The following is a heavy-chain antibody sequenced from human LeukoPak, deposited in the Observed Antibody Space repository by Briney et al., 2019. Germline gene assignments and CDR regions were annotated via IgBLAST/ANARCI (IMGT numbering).Heavy chain of an antibody. CDR2: IKQDESEK. Sequence: PGGSLRLSCAASGFTFSSYAMSWVRQAPGKGLEWVANIKQDESEKYYVDSVKGRFTISRDNAKNSVYLQMNSLRGEDTAVYYCVRGGTTSYDYWGQGTLVTVSS. V-gene: IGHV3-7*01. CDR3: VRGGTTSYDY. D-gene: IGHD1-7*01. J-gene: IGHJ4*02. CDR1: GFTFSSYA.